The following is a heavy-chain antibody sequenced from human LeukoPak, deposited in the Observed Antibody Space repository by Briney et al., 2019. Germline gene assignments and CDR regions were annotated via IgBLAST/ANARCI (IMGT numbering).Heavy chain of an antibody. CDR1: GGSFSGYY. J-gene: IGHJ5*02. CDR3: ARDRYYYGSGSYGLNWFDP. CDR2: INHSGST. Sequence: SETLSLTCAVYGGSFSGYYWSWIRQPPGKGPEWIGEINHSGSTNYNPSLKSRVTISVDTSKNQFSLKLSSVTAADTAMYYCARDRYYYGSGSYGLNWFDPWGQGTLVTVSS. D-gene: IGHD3-10*01. V-gene: IGHV4-34*01.